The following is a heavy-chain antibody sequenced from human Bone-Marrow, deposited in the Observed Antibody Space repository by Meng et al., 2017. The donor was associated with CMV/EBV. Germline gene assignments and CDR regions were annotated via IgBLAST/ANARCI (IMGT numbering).Heavy chain of an antibody. CDR3: ARGGLNPKAQ. V-gene: IGHV1-69*02. Sequence: GGSLRLSCKASGGTFSSYTISWVRQAPGQGLEWMGRIIPILGIANYAQKFQGRVTITADKSTSTAYMELSSLRSEDTAVYYCARGGLNPKAQWGQGTLVTVSS. J-gene: IGHJ4*02. D-gene: IGHD3-16*01. CDR1: GGTFSSYT. CDR2: IIPILGIA.